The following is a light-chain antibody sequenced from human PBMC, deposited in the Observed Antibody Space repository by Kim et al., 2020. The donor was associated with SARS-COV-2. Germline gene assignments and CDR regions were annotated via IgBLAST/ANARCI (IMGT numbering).Light chain of an antibody. CDR3: QVWDSSSVV. CDR2: YDR. Sequence: VAPGKTATITCGGNNIGSKSVNWYRQKPGQAPVLVIYYDRDRPSGIPERFSGSNSGNTATLTISRVEAGDEADYYCQVWDSSSVVFGGGTQLTVL. J-gene: IGLJ2*01. V-gene: IGLV3-21*04. CDR1: NIGSKS.